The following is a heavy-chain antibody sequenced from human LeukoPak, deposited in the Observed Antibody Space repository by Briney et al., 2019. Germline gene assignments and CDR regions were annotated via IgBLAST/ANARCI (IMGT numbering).Heavy chain of an antibody. CDR1: GGSFSGYY. CDR3: ARSGAYSSSVSPFFDY. Sequence: SETLSLTCAVYGGSFSGYYWSWIRQPPGKGLEWIGYINYSGSTNYNPSLKSRVTISVDTSKNQFSLELSSVTAADTAVYYCARSGAYSSSVSPFFDYWGQGTLVTVSS. CDR2: INYSGST. D-gene: IGHD6-13*01. V-gene: IGHV4-59*01. J-gene: IGHJ4*02.